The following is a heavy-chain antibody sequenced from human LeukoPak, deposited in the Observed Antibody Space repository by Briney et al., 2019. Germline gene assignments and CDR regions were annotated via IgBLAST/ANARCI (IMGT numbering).Heavy chain of an antibody. CDR3: ARDFPHRYCSSTSCLPGV. J-gene: IGHJ6*04. CDR2: IYTSGST. Sequence: SETLSLTCTVSGGSISSYYWSWIRQPAGKGLEWIGRIYTSGSTNYNPSLKSRVTMSVDTSENQFSLKLSSVTAADTAVYYCARDFPHRYCSSTSCLPGVWGKGTTVTVSS. V-gene: IGHV4-4*07. CDR1: GGSISSYY. D-gene: IGHD2-2*01.